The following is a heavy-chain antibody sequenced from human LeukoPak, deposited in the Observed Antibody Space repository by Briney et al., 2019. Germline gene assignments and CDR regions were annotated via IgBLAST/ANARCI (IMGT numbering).Heavy chain of an antibody. Sequence: SETLSLTCTVSGSSISPYYWSWIRQPPGKGLEWIGYIHYSGSTNYNPSLKSRVTISVDTSKNQFSLKLTSMTAADTAVYYCARGATSDHWGQGTLVTVSS. CDR2: IHYSGST. V-gene: IGHV4-59*01. D-gene: IGHD1-26*01. J-gene: IGHJ4*02. CDR1: GSSISPYY. CDR3: ARGATSDH.